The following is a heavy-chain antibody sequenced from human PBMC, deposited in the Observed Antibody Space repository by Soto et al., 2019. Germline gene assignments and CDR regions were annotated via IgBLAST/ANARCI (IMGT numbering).Heavy chain of an antibody. CDR2: IIPIFGTA. CDR1: GGTFSSYA. Sequence: ASVKVSCKASGGTFSSYAISWVRQAPGQGLEWMGGIIPIFGTANYAQKFQGRVTITADESTSTAYMELSSLRSEDTAVYYCAPSFITAMAPYYYYGMDVWGQGTTVTVSS. D-gene: IGHD5-18*01. V-gene: IGHV1-69*13. J-gene: IGHJ6*02. CDR3: APSFITAMAPYYYYGMDV.